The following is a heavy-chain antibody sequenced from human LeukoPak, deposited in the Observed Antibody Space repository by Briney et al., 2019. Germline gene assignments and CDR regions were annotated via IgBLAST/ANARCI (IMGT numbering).Heavy chain of an antibody. CDR3: ARGWDSSSSFDY. D-gene: IGHD6-6*01. CDR1: GYTFTSYG. V-gene: IGHV1-69*05. CDR2: IIPIFGTA. Sequence: SVKVSCKASGYTFTSYGISWVRQAPGQGLEWMGGIIPIFGTANYAQKFQGRVTITTDESTSTAYMELSSLRSEDTAVYYCARGWDSSSSFDYWGQGTLVTVSS. J-gene: IGHJ4*02.